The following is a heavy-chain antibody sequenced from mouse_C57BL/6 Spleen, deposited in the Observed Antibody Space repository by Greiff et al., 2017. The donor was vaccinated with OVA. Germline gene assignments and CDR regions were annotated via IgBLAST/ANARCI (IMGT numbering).Heavy chain of an antibody. V-gene: IGHV1-26*01. CDR1: GYTFTDYY. CDR2: INPNNGGT. J-gene: IGHJ2*01. D-gene: IGHD2-12*01. CDR3: ARWNYTGSYYDD. Sequence: EVQLQQSGPELVKPGASVKISCKASGYTFTDYYMNWVTQSHGKSLEWIGDINPNNGGTSYNQKFKGKATLTVDKSSSTAYMELRSLTSEDSAGYYCARWNYTGSYYDDWGKGTTLTVSS.